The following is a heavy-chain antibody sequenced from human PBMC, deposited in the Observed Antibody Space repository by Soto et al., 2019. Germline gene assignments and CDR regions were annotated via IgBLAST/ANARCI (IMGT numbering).Heavy chain of an antibody. Sequence: GASVKVSCKVSGYTLTELSMHWVRQAPGKGLEWMGGFDPEDGETIYAQKFQGRVTMTEDTSTDTAYMELSSLRSEDTAVYYCATDPYCSGGSCYSFQHWGQGTLVTVSS. CDR2: FDPEDGET. D-gene: IGHD2-15*01. CDR1: GYTLTELS. V-gene: IGHV1-24*01. J-gene: IGHJ1*01. CDR3: ATDPYCSGGSCYSFQH.